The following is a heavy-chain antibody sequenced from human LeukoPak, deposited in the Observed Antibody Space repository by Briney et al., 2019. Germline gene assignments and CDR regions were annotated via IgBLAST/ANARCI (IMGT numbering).Heavy chain of an antibody. CDR3: ATTPATVAGGHDAFDI. V-gene: IGHV3-7*03. Sequence: GGSLRLSCAASGFKFSTYWMSWVRQAPGKGLEWVANIKEDGSEKYYVDSVKGRFTISRDNAKNSLYVQMNSLRAEDTAVYYCATTPATVAGGHDAFDIWGQGTMVTVSS. CDR2: IKEDGSEK. J-gene: IGHJ3*02. CDR1: GFKFSTYW. D-gene: IGHD6-19*01.